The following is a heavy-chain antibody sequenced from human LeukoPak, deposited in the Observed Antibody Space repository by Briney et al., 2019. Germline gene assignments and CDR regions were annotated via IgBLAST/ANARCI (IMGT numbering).Heavy chain of an antibody. Sequence: SETLSLTCTVSGGPISSSSYYWGWIRQPPGKGLEWIGSIYYSGSTYYNPSLKSRVTISVDKSKNQFSLKLSSVTAADTAVYYCARVGRQQWLALDYWDQGTLVTVSS. CDR1: GGPISSSSYY. CDR2: IYYSGST. D-gene: IGHD6-19*01. CDR3: ARVGRQQWLALDY. J-gene: IGHJ4*02. V-gene: IGHV4-39*07.